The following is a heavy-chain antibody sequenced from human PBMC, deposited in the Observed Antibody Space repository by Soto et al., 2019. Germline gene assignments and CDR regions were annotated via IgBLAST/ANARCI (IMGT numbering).Heavy chain of an antibody. CDR1: RGTSSSYA. J-gene: IGHJ6*02. V-gene: IGHV1-69*12. CDR2: IIPIFGTA. CDR3: ARCFHFWSGQDYACGMDV. D-gene: IGHD3-3*02. Sequence: QAQLVQSGAEETPPESSVKVSCKVSRGTSSSYALSWVRQSPGQGVVWMGGIIPIFGTAYYAQKFQASVTISADESTSTAYMEMSSLRSEDTAVYYCARCFHFWSGQDYACGMDVWGQGTKVTVSS.